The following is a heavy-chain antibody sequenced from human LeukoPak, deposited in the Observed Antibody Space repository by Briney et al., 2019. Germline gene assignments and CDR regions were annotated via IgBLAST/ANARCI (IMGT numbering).Heavy chain of an antibody. CDR3: ARDQGPRRNWIDAGDAFDP. J-gene: IGHJ5*02. CDR1: GGSVTNYA. V-gene: IGHV1-69*13. D-gene: IGHD1-1*01. Sequence: SVKVSCKASGGSVTNYAISWVRQAPGQGLEWMGGIIPLFRTSSYAQKFQGRLTITADESTSTVYMELRNLRSEDTAMFYCARDQGPRRNWIDAGDAFDPWGQGTLVTVSS. CDR2: IIPLFRTS.